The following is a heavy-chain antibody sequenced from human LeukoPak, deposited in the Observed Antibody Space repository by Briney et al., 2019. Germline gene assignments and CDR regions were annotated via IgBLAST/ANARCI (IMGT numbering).Heavy chain of an antibody. CDR2: IYWDDEK. Sequence: SGPTLVNPTQTLTLTCTFSGFFLAGSGVGVAWVRQSPGQALDSLALIYWDDEKLYNPSLESRLTITKDTSKNQVVLTMTNMDPVDTATYYCAHSYDYGDSYDAFDIWGQGTMVTVSS. D-gene: IGHD4-17*01. J-gene: IGHJ3*02. CDR1: GFFLAGSGVG. CDR3: AHSYDYGDSYDAFDI. V-gene: IGHV2-5*02.